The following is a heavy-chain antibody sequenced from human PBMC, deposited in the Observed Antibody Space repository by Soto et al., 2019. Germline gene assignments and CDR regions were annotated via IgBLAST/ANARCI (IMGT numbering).Heavy chain of an antibody. J-gene: IGHJ3*02. CDR1: GYTFTIYG. CDR3: ARRDYYDSSGYFSDAFDI. D-gene: IGHD3-22*01. CDR2: ISAYNGNT. V-gene: IGHV1-18*04. Sequence: ASVKVSCKASGYTFTIYGISCVLQSPLQWLEWMGCISAYNGNTNYAQKLQGRVTMTTDTSTSTAYMELRSLRSDDTAVYYCARRDYYDSSGYFSDAFDIWGQGTMVTVSS.